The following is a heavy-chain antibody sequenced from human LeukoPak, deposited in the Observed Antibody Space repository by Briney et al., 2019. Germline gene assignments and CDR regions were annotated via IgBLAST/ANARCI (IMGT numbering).Heavy chain of an antibody. J-gene: IGHJ6*02. CDR2: IYYSGNT. D-gene: IGHD2-2*01. Sequence: SETLSLTCTVSGGSISSYYWTWIRQPPGKGLEWIGYIYYSGNTNYNPSLKSRVTISVDTSKNQFSLKLSSVTAADTAVYYCAREPAAWAHTYYYYYYGMDVWGQGTTVTVSS. CDR1: GGSISSYY. CDR3: AREPAAWAHTYYYYYYGMDV. V-gene: IGHV4-59*01.